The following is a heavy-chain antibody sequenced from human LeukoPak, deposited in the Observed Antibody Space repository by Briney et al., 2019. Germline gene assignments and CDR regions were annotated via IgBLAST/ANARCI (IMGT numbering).Heavy chain of an antibody. CDR3: VKSAGKDGYRDVFDI. Sequence: GGSLRLSCVPSGITFSNSALSWVRQAPGKGLEWVSTITKSGDQTYYADSVRGLFTISRDNSKNTLYLQMNSLRAEDTAVYHCVKSAGKDGYRDVFDIWGQGTVVTVSS. CDR2: ITKSGDQT. V-gene: IGHV3-23*01. J-gene: IGHJ3*02. CDR1: GITFSNSA. D-gene: IGHD5-24*01.